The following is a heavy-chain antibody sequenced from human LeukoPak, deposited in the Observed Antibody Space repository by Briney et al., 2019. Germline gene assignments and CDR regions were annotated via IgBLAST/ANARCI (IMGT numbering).Heavy chain of an antibody. D-gene: IGHD3-10*01. Sequence: SETLSLTCTVSGYSISSGSYWGWIRQPPGKGLEWVGSIYHSGSTYHNPSLKSRVTISVDTSKNQFSLKLRSVTAADTAVYYCARLIPSLLTAVDIWGQGTMVTVSS. V-gene: IGHV4-38-2*02. J-gene: IGHJ3*02. CDR3: ARLIPSLLTAVDI. CDR2: IYHSGST. CDR1: GYSISSGSY.